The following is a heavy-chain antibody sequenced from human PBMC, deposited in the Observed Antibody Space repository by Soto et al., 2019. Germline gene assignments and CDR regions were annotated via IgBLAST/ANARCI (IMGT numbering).Heavy chain of an antibody. J-gene: IGHJ6*02. CDR3: ARAQLYGDYPSGPMDV. V-gene: IGHV3-33*01. CDR2: IWYDGSNK. D-gene: IGHD4-17*01. CDR1: GFTFSSYG. Sequence: QVQLVESGGGVVQPGRSLRLSCAASGFTFSSYGMHWVRQAPGKGLEWVAVIWYDGSNKYYADSVKGRFTISRDNSKNTLYLQMNSLRAEDTAVYYCARAQLYGDYPSGPMDVWGQGTTVTVSS.